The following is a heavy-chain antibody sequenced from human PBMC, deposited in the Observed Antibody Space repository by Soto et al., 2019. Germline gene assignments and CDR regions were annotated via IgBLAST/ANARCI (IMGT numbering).Heavy chain of an antibody. V-gene: IGHV3-53*01. Sequence: EVQLVESGGGLIQPGGSLRLSCAASGFTVSSNFMSWVRQAPGKGLEWVSSLYSAGNTFHADSVKCRFSISRDDSKNTVFLQMNSLGAEDTAVYFCARGHSYSYGYSYYFDYWGQGTLVTVSA. CDR3: ARGHSYSYGYSYYFDY. CDR2: LYSAGNT. J-gene: IGHJ4*02. D-gene: IGHD5-18*01. CDR1: GFTVSSNF.